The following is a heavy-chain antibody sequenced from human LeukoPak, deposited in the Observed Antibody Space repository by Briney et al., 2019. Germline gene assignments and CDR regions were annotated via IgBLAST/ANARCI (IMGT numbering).Heavy chain of an antibody. CDR3: ARDLRKRIDY. D-gene: IGHD4-17*01. CDR1: GGSISSSSYY. J-gene: IGHJ4*02. V-gene: IGHV4-39*07. Sequence: SETLSLTCTVSGGSISSSSYYWGWIRQPPGKGLEWIGSIYYSGSTYYNPSLKSRVTISVDTSKNQFSLKLSSVTAADTAVYYCARDLRKRIDYWGQGTLVNVSS. CDR2: IYYSGST.